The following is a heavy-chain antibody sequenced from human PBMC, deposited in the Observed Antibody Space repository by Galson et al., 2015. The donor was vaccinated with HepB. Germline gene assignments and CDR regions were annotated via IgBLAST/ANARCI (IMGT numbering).Heavy chain of an antibody. V-gene: IGHV3-30*19. D-gene: IGHD2-2*01. CDR1: GFTFSSYG. Sequence: SLRLSCAASGFTFSSYGMHWVRQAPGKGLEWVAVISYDGSNKYYADSVKGRFTISRDNSKNTLYLQMNSLRAEDTAVYYCARLYHCSSTSCYELPEASFDYWGQGTLVTVSS. J-gene: IGHJ4*02. CDR2: ISYDGSNK. CDR3: ARLYHCSSTSCYELPEASFDY.